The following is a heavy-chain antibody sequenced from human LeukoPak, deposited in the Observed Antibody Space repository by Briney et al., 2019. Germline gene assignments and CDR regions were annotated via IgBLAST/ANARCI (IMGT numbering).Heavy chain of an antibody. CDR1: GFTFSESY. J-gene: IGHJ6*04. D-gene: IGHD3-10*02. CDR3: AELGITMIGGV. CDR2: ISHTGDSV. V-gene: IGHV3-11*04. Sequence: GGSLRLSCAASGFTFSESYMTWIRQAPGKGLELVSYISHTGDSVYYADSVKGRFTISRDNAKNSLYLQMNSLRAEDTAVYYCAELGITMIGGVWGKGTTVTISS.